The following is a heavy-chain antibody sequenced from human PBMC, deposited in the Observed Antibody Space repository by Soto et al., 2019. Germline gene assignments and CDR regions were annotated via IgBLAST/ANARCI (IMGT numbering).Heavy chain of an antibody. D-gene: IGHD3-22*01. CDR1: GFTFDDYT. CDR2: ISWDGGST. Sequence: GGSLRLSCAASGFTFDDYTMHWVRQAPGKCLEWVSLISWDGGSTYYADSVKGRFTISRDNSKNSLYLQMNSLRTEDTALYYCAKGISYYDSSGQGEENFDYWGQGTLVTVSS. V-gene: IGHV3-43*01. CDR3: AKGISYYDSSGQGEENFDY. J-gene: IGHJ4*02.